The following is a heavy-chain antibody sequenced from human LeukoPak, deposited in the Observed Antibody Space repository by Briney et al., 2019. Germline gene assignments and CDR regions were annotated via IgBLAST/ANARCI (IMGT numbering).Heavy chain of an antibody. J-gene: IGHJ3*02. CDR1: GGSISSGGYS. D-gene: IGHD6-6*01. V-gene: IGHV4-30-2*01. CDR3: ARTSIAARRANAFDI. Sequence: RPSQTLSLTCAVSGGSISSGGYSWSWIRQPPGKGLEWIGYIYHSGSTYYNPSLKSRVTISVDRSKNRFSLKLSSVTAADTAVYYCARTSIAARRANAFDIWGQGTMVTVSS. CDR2: IYHSGST.